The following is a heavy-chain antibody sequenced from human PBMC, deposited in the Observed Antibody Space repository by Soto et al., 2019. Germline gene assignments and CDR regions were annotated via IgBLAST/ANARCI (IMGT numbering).Heavy chain of an antibody. CDR2: IYWDNDR. V-gene: IGHV2-5*02. J-gene: IGHJ4*02. CDR1: GFSLSTYALS. D-gene: IGHD3-22*01. Sequence: QITLKESGPTLVKPTQPLTLTCTFSGFSLSTYALSVGWIRQPPGKALEWLALIYWDNDRRYSPSLKSRLIITKDTSKTQVVLTMTNMDPVDTATYYCAHRLARPYYYHSRGSRFDYCGQGILVTVSS. CDR3: AHRLARPYYYHSRGSRFDY.